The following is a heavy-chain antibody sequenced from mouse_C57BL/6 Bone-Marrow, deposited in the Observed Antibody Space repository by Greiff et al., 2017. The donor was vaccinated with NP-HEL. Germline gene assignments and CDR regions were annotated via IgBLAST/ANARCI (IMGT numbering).Heavy chain of an antibody. D-gene: IGHD1-1*01. V-gene: IGHV1-39*01. Sequence: EVKLQESGPELVKPGASVKISCKASGYSFTDYNMNWVKQSNGKSLEWIGVINPNYGTTSYNQKFKGKATLTVDQSSSTAYMQLNSLTSEDSAVYYCARSRVTTVVATDFDYWGQGTTLTVSS. CDR3: ARSRVTTVVATDFDY. CDR1: GYSFTDYN. J-gene: IGHJ2*01. CDR2: INPNYGTT.